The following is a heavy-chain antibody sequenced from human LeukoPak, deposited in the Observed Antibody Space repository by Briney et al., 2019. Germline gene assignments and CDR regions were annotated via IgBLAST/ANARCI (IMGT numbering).Heavy chain of an antibody. CDR2: IYYSGST. J-gene: IGHJ4*02. CDR1: GGSISSYY. V-gene: IGHV4-59*01. CDR3: ARESGYYASRGYRYYFDY. D-gene: IGHD3-22*01. Sequence: SETLSLTCIVSGGSISSYYWSWIRQPPGKGLEWIGYIYYSGSTNYNPSLKSRVTISVKTSKNQFSLKLSSVTAADTAVYYCARESGYYASRGYRYYFDYWGQGTLVTVSS.